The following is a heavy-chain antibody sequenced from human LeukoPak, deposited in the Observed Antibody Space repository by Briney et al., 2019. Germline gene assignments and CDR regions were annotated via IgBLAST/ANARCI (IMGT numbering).Heavy chain of an antibody. V-gene: IGHV3-21*01. D-gene: IGHD6-13*01. CDR3: ARSKGSSWYGGAFDI. Sequence: PGGSLRLSCAASGFTFSSYSMNWVRQAPGKGLEWVSSISSSSSYIYYADSVKGRFTISGDNAKNSLYLQMNSLRAEDTAVYYCARSKGSSWYGGAFDIWGQGTMVTVSS. CDR2: ISSSSSYI. J-gene: IGHJ3*02. CDR1: GFTFSSYS.